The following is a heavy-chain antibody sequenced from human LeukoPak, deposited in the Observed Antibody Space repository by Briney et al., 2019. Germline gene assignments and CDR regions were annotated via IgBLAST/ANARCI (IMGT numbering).Heavy chain of an antibody. CDR1: GFTFSNAW. D-gene: IGHD5-24*01. V-gene: IGHV3-15*01. CDR3: TTVPDGYITVAFDY. J-gene: IGHJ4*02. Sequence: GGSLRLSCAASGFTFSNAWMSWVRQAPGKGLEWVGRIKSKTDGGATDYAAPVKGRFTISRDDSKNTLYLQMNSLKTEDTAVYYCTTVPDGYITVAFDYWGQGTLVTVSS. CDR2: IKSKTDGGAT.